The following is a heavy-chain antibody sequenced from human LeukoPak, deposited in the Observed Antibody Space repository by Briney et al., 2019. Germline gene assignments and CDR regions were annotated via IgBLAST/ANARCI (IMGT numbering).Heavy chain of an antibody. V-gene: IGHV4-39*07. CDR1: GGSISSSSYS. CDR3: ARASSEDYYYYYMDV. CDR2: IYYSGST. J-gene: IGHJ6*03. Sequence: SETLSLTCTVSGGSISSSSYSWGWIRQPPGKGLEWIGSIYYSGSTYYNPSLKSRVTISVDTSKNQFSLKLSSVTAADTAVYYCARASSEDYYYYYMDVWGKGTTVTVSS.